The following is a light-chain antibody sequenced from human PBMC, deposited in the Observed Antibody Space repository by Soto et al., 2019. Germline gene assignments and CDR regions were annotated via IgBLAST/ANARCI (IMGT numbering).Light chain of an antibody. CDR1: SSDVGGYNY. V-gene: IGLV2-14*01. CDR2: DVS. Sequence: QSALTQPASVSGSPGQSITISCTGTSSDVGGYNYVSWYQQHPGKAPKLIIYDVSNRPSGVSTRFSGSKSGNTASLTISGLQAEDEADYSCSSYPSTNSWVFGGGTQLTVL. J-gene: IGLJ7*01. CDR3: SSYPSTNSWV.